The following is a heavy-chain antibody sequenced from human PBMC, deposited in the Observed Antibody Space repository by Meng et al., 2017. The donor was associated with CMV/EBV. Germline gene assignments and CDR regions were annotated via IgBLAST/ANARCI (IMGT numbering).Heavy chain of an antibody. D-gene: IGHD2-2*01. CDR2: IYTSGST. J-gene: IGHJ5*02. CDR1: GGSISSYY. V-gene: IGHV4-4*07. Sequence: QGQLQESGPGLVKPSETLSLTCTVSGGSISSYYWSWIRQPAGKGLEWIGRIYTSGSTNYNPSLKSRVTMSVDTSKNQFSLKLSSVTAADTAVYYCARDLTNCSSTSCANWFDPWGQGTLVTISS. CDR3: ARDLTNCSSTSCANWFDP.